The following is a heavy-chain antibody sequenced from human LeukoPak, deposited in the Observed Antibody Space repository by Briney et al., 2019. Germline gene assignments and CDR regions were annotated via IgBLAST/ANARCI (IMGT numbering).Heavy chain of an antibody. V-gene: IGHV4-30-2*01. D-gene: IGHD2-21*01. CDR1: GVSMGSGGYS. CDR3: ARSYSGGYYYYMDV. CDR2: IYHSGST. J-gene: IGHJ6*03. Sequence: SETLSLTCAVSGVSMGSGGYSWSWVRQPPGKGLEWIGYIYHSGSTYYNPSLKSRVTISVDRSKNQFSLKLSSVTAADTAVYYCARSYSGGYYYYMDVWGKGTTVTVSS.